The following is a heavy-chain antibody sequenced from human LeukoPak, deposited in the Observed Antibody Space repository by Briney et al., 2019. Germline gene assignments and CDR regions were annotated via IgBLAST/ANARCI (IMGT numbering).Heavy chain of an antibody. CDR2: IYPGDSDT. V-gene: IGHV5-51*01. J-gene: IGHJ5*02. CDR3: ARSQVRGVIKSIGNWFDP. CDR1: GYSFTSYW. Sequence: GESLKISCKGSGYSFTSYWIGWVRQMPGKGLEWMGIIYPGDSDTRYSPSFQGQDTISADKSISTAYLQWSSLKASDTTMYYCARSQVRGVIKSIGNWFDPWGQGTLVTVSS. D-gene: IGHD3-10*01.